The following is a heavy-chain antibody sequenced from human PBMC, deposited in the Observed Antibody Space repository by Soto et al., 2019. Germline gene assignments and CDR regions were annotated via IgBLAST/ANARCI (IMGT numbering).Heavy chain of an antibody. CDR2: TGTSGRTR. D-gene: IGHD6-19*01. J-gene: IGHJ4*02. CDR1: GFTFSNHA. CDR3: AKSTLRGLDQAGY. Sequence: EVQLLESGGDLVQSGGSLRLSCVASGFTFSNHAMSWVRQAPGKGLEWVSTTGTSGRTRYYADSVKGRFTISRDNSRNTLFLQKNDLRVEDTAVYFCAKSTLRGLDQAGYWGQGTLVTVSS. V-gene: IGHV3-23*01.